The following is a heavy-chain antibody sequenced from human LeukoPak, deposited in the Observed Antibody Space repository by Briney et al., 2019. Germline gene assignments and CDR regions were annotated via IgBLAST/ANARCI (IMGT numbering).Heavy chain of an antibody. J-gene: IGHJ6*02. CDR2: ISSSSSYI. CDR1: GGSISSSS. V-gene: IGHV3-21*01. CDR3: ARHYGSGSYIYYYYGMDV. Sequence: ETLSLTCTVSGGSISSSSYYWGWIRQPPGKGLVWFSSISSSSSYIYYADSVKGRFTISRDNAKNSLYLQMNSLRAEDTAVYYCARHYGSGSYIYYYYGMDVWGQGTTVTVSS. D-gene: IGHD3-10*01.